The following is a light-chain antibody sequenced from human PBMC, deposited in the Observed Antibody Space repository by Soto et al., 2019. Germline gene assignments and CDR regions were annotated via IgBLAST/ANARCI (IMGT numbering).Light chain of an antibody. V-gene: IGLV2-14*03. CDR2: DVN. CDR1: SSVIGAYNF. Sequence: QSVLTQPASVSGSPGQSITISCTGTSSVIGAYNFVSWYQQHPGKAPKLMLYDVNIRPSGVSNRFSGSKSGNTASLTISGLQAEDEAEYYCSSYTSSSTYVFGTGTKVTV. J-gene: IGLJ1*01. CDR3: SSYTSSSTYV.